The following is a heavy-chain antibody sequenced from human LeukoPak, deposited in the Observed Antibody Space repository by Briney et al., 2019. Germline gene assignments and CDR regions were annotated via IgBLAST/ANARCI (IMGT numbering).Heavy chain of an antibody. CDR2: ISSSGSTI. Sequence: GGSLRLSCAASGFTFSDYYMSWIRQAPGKGLEWVSYISSSGSTIYYADSVKGRFTISRDNAKNSLYLQMNSLRAEDTAVYYCARGSRFGVVVVADAFDIWGQGTMVTVSS. V-gene: IGHV3-11*04. CDR1: GFTFSDYY. CDR3: ARGSRFGVVVVADAFDI. D-gene: IGHD2-15*01. J-gene: IGHJ3*02.